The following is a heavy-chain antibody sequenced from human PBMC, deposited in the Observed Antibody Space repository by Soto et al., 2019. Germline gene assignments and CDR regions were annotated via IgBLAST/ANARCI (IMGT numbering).Heavy chain of an antibody. CDR3: AKDRTLYSATSVRFDY. Sequence: EVQLLESGGGLVQPGGSPRLSCAASGFAFSTYAMTWVRQAPGKGLEWVSGMSGSGATKDYADSVKGRFTISRDNSKNTLYLQMSRLRVEDTAVYFCAKDRTLYSATSVRFDYWGQGTVVTVSS. J-gene: IGHJ4*02. V-gene: IGHV3-23*01. CDR1: GFAFSTYA. CDR2: MSGSGATK. D-gene: IGHD5-12*01.